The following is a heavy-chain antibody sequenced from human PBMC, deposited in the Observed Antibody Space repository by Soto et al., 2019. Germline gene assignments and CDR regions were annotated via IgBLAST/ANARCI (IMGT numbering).Heavy chain of an antibody. V-gene: IGHV4-34*01. J-gene: IGHJ4*02. D-gene: IGHD5-12*01. CDR2: INHSGST. Sequence: PSETLSLTCAVYGGSFSGYYWSWIRQPPGKGLEWIGEINHSGSTNYNPSLKSRVTISVDTSKNQFSLKASDTAMYYCARRWLQLREFDYWGQGTLVTVSS. CDR1: GGSFSGYY. CDR3: ARRWLQLREFDY.